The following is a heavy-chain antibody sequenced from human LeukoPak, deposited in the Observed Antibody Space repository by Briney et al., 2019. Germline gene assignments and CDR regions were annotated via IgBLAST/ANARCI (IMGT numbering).Heavy chain of an antibody. CDR2: VNPGASET. CDR1: GYSFTSYW. Sequence: GESLKISCKGSGYSFTSYWIGWVRQMPGKDLEWVGIVNPGASETRYSPSFQGQVTISVDKSITTAYLQWSSLKASDTAMYYCAKQSSAWHWFDSWGQGTLVTVSS. CDR3: AKQSSAWHWFDS. V-gene: IGHV5-51*01. J-gene: IGHJ5*01. D-gene: IGHD6-19*01.